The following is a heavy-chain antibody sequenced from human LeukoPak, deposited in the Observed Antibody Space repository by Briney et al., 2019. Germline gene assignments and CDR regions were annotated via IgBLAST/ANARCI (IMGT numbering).Heavy chain of an antibody. V-gene: IGHV4-34*01. J-gene: IGHJ6*03. CDR2: INHSGST. CDR3: ARASQQLRPGVYYMDV. D-gene: IGHD6-13*01. CDR1: GGSFSGYY. Sequence: SETLSLTCAVYGGSFSGYYWSWIRQPPGKGLEWIGEINHSGSTNYNPSLKSRVTISVDTSKNQFSLKLSSVTAADTAVYYCARASQQLRPGVYYMDVWGKGTTVTVSS.